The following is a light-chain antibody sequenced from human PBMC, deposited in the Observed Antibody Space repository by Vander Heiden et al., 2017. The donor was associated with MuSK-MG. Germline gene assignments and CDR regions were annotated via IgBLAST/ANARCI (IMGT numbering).Light chain of an antibody. J-gene: IGLJ2*01. CDR3: AAWDDILDEVI. V-gene: IGLV1-44*01. CDR2: KND. CDR1: SSNIGSIA. Sequence: QSVLTQPPSASGTPGQKITISCSRSSSNIGSIAVNWYQQLPGMAPNLLISKNDQRPSGVPDRFSGSKSGTSASLAISGLQPDDEADYYCAAWDDILDEVIFGGGTKLTVL.